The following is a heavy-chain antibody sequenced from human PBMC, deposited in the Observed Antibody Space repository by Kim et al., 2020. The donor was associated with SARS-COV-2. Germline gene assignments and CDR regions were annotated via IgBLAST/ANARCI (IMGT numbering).Heavy chain of an antibody. CDR3: ARASIAVAGKGIDY. V-gene: IGHV4-39*01. D-gene: IGHD6-19*01. CDR1: GGSISSSSYY. Sequence: SETLSLTCTVSGGSISSSSYYWGWIRQPPGKGLEWIGSIYYSGSTYYNPSLKSRVTISVDTSKNQFSLKLSSVTAADTAVYYCARASIAVAGKGIDYWGQGTLVTVSS. CDR2: IYYSGST. J-gene: IGHJ4*02.